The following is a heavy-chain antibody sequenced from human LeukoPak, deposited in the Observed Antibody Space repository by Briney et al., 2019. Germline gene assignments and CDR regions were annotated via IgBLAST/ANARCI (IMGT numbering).Heavy chain of an antibody. J-gene: IGHJ3*02. V-gene: IGHV3-23*01. D-gene: IGHD2-2*01. CDR2: ISGSGGST. CDR1: GFTFSSYA. Sequence: GGSLRLSCAASGFTFSSYAMSWVRQAPGKGLEWVSAISGSGGSTYYADSVKGRFTISRDNSKNTLYLQVNSLRAEDTAVYYCAKSDVVVPAARRVWGAFDIWGQGTMVTVSS. CDR3: AKSDVVVPAARRVWGAFDI.